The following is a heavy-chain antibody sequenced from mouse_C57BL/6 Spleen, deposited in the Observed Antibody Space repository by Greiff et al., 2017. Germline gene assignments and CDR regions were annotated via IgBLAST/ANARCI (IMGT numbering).Heavy chain of an antibody. CDR1: GYTFTSYW. Sequence: QLQQPGAELVKPGASVKLSCKASGYTFTSYWMHWVKQRPGQGLEWIGMIHPNSGSTNYNEKFKSKATLTVDKSSSTAYMQLSSLTSEDSAVYYCARSSGSGYAMDYWGQGTSVTVSS. V-gene: IGHV1-64*01. CDR2: IHPNSGST. CDR3: ARSSGSGYAMDY. J-gene: IGHJ4*01. D-gene: IGHD3-1*01.